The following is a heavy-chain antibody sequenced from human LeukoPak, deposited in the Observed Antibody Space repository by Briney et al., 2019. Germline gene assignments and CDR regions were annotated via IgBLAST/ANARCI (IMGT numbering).Heavy chain of an antibody. CDR2: INWNGDNP. CDR1: GFTFEDYG. CDR3: ARRSVAGAATGYYYDS. V-gene: IGHV3-20*04. D-gene: IGHD2-15*01. J-gene: IGHJ4*02. Sequence: GGSLRLSCEASGFTFEDYGMTWVRQRPGKGLEYVCEINWNGDNPVYENSLRGRFTISRDNAKNSVYLQMSSLRVDDTAFYYCARRSVAGAATGYYYDSWGQGTLVTVSS.